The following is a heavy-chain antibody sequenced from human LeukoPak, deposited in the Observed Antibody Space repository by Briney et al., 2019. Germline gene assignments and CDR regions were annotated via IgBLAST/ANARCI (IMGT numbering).Heavy chain of an antibody. CDR2: ISSSGSTI. V-gene: IGHV3-11*01. Sequence: GGSLRLSCAASGFTFSSYWMSWIRQAPGKGLEWVSYISSSGSTIYYADPVKGRFTISRDNAKNSLYLQMNSLRAEDTAVYYCARARDYYDSSGYYGYWGQGTLVTVSS. CDR3: ARARDYYDSSGYYGY. CDR1: GFTFSSYW. J-gene: IGHJ4*02. D-gene: IGHD3-22*01.